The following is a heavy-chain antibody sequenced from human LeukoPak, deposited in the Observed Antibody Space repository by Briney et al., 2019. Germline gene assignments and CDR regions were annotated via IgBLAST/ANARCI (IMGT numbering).Heavy chain of an antibody. D-gene: IGHD2-2*01. CDR3: ARMAAGCSSTSCYYYYYYMDV. CDR1: GYTFTGYY. V-gene: IGHV1-2*02. J-gene: IGHJ6*03. Sequence: ASVKVSCKASGYTFTGYYMHWVRQAPGQGREWMGWINPNSGGTNYSQKFQGRVTMTRDTSISTAHMELSRLRSDDTAVYYCARMAAGCSSTSCYYYYYYMDVWGKGTTVTVSS. CDR2: INPNSGGT.